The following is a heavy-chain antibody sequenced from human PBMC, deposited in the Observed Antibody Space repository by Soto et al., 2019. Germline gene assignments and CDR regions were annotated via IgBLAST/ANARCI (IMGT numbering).Heavy chain of an antibody. Sequence: GGSLRLSCAASGFTVSSNYMSWVRQAPGKGLEWVSVIYSGGSTYYADSVKGRFTISRHNSKNTLYLQMNSLRAEDTAVYDCARDSRLGLDKGAFDIWGQGTMVTVSS. J-gene: IGHJ3*02. V-gene: IGHV3-53*04. CDR1: GFTVSSNY. CDR3: ARDSRLGLDKGAFDI. CDR2: IYSGGST. D-gene: IGHD2-2*03.